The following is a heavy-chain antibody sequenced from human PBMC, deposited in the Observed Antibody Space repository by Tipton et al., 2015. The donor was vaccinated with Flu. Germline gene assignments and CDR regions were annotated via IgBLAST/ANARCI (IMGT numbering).Heavy chain of an antibody. D-gene: IGHD3-10*01. Sequence: TLSLTCTVSGGSLSSFYWTWIRQPAGKGLEWIGRIYSSGITKYNPSLKSRVTMSVDTSKNQFSLSLCSVTAADTAVYYCARGWGSGTFVIVDYWGQGTLVGVSS. CDR1: GGSLSSFY. CDR2: IYSSGIT. J-gene: IGHJ4*02. V-gene: IGHV4-4*07. CDR3: ARGWGSGTFVIVDY.